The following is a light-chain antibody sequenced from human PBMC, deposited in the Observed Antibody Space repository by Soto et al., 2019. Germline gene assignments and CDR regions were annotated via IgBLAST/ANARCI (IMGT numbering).Light chain of an antibody. Sequence: IQMTQSPSSLSASVGDRVTISCRASQGIGNALGWYQQKPGKAPKLLIYAASSLQSGVPSRFSGSGSGTDFTLTISSLQPEDFATYYCQQSYSTPKTFGQGTKVDIK. CDR1: QGIGNA. CDR2: AAS. V-gene: IGKV1-39*01. J-gene: IGKJ1*01. CDR3: QQSYSTPKT.